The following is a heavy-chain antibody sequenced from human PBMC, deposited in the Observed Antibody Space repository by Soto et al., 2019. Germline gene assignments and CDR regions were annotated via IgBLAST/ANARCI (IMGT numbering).Heavy chain of an antibody. CDR1: GGSISRGGYS. CDR2: IYHSGST. D-gene: IGHD2-2*01. CDR3: ARGGRGYCSSTSCRNWFDP. V-gene: IGHV4-30-2*01. Sequence: SETLSLTCAVSGGSISRGGYSWSWIRQPPGKGLEWIGYIYHSGSTYYNPSLKSRVTISVDRSKNQFSLKLSSVTAADTAVYYCARGGRGYCSSTSCRNWFDPWGQGTLVTVSS. J-gene: IGHJ5*02.